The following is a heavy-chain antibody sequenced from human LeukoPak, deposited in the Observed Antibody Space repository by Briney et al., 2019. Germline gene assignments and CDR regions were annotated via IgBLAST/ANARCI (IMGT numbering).Heavy chain of an antibody. CDR3: ASALGGSSGHFDY. D-gene: IGHD3-22*01. V-gene: IGHV4-30-2*01. CDR1: GGSISSGGYY. Sequence: PSETLSLTCTVSGGSISSGGYYWSWIRQPPGKGLEWIGYIYHSGSTYYNPSLKGRVTISVDRSKNQFSLKLSSVTAADTAVYYCASALGGSSGHFDYWGQGPLVTVSS. J-gene: IGHJ4*02. CDR2: IYHSGST.